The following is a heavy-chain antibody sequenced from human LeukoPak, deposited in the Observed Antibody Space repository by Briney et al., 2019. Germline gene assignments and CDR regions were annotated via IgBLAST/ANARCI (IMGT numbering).Heavy chain of an antibody. CDR1: GFTFSSYG. D-gene: IGHD5-12*01. CDR3: AKGGYGSWPFEYFQH. V-gene: IGHV3-30*02. Sequence: GGSLRLSCAAPGFTFSSYGMHWVRQAPGKGLEWVAYIQYDGSNEQYADSVKGRFSISRDSSKNILYLQMNSLRAEDTAVYYCAKGGYGSWPFEYFQHWGQGTLVTVSS. CDR2: IQYDGSNE. J-gene: IGHJ1*01.